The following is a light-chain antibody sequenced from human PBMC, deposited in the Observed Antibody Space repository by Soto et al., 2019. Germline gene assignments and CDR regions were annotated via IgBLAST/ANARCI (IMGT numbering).Light chain of an antibody. CDR2: AAS. CDR1: RDISRW. Sequence: DIQVTQSPSSVSASVGDRVTITCRATRDISRWLAWYQQKPGKAPKLVIYAASNLQSGVPSRFSGNGTGSDFTLTINSLQPDDFATYYCQQSESFPYTFGQGTKLEI. V-gene: IGKV1-12*01. CDR3: QQSESFPYT. J-gene: IGKJ2*01.